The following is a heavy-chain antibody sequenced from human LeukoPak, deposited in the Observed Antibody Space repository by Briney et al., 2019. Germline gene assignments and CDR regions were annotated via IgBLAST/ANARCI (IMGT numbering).Heavy chain of an antibody. CDR3: AGLPEYSSGWKIDAFDI. Sequence: GGSLRLSCAASGFTVYNNYMNWVRQAPGKGLEWVSSISSSSSYIYYVDSVKGRFTISRDNAKNSLYLQMNSLRAEDTAVYYCAGLPEYSSGWKIDAFDIWGQGTMVTASS. D-gene: IGHD6-25*01. J-gene: IGHJ3*02. CDR2: ISSSSSYI. CDR1: GFTVYNNY. V-gene: IGHV3-21*01.